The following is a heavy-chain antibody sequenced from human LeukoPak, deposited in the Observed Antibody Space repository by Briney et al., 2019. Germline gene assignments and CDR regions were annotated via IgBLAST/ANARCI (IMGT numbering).Heavy chain of an antibody. D-gene: IGHD3-3*01. V-gene: IGHV4-34*01. CDR2: INHSGST. Sequence: SETLSLTCAVYGGSFSGYHWSWIRQPPGKGLEWIGEINHSGSTNYNPSLKSRVTISVGTSKNQFSLKLSSVTAADTAVYYCARSERYYDFWSGHNWFDPWGQGTLVTVSS. CDR3: ARSERYYDFWSGHNWFDP. CDR1: GGSFSGYH. J-gene: IGHJ5*02.